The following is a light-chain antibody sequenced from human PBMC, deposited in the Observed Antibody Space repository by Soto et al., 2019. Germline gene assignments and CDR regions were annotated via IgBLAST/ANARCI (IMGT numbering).Light chain of an antibody. CDR3: QQRNKWPPVT. CDR2: DAS. J-gene: IGKJ4*01. Sequence: DIQMTQSPSSLSASVGDRVTITCQASQDISNYLNWYQQKPGKAPKLLIYDASNLETGVPSRFSGSGSGTDFTLTISSLEPEDLAVYYGQQRNKWPPVTFGGWTKVDI. V-gene: IGKV1-33*01. CDR1: QDISNY.